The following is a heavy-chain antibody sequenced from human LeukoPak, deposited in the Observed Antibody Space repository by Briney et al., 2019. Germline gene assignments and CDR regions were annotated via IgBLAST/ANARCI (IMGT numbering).Heavy chain of an antibody. CDR3: ARVVTSLVYSPNELPYYYYGMDV. J-gene: IGHJ6*02. Sequence: ASVKVSCMASGGTFSSYAISWVRQAPGQGLEWMGGIIPIFGTANYAQKFQGRVTITADESTSTACMELSSLRSEDTAVYYCARVVTSLVYSPNELPYYYYGMDVWDQGTTVTVSS. CDR1: GGTFSSYA. V-gene: IGHV1-69*13. CDR2: IIPIFGTA. D-gene: IGHD2-21*02.